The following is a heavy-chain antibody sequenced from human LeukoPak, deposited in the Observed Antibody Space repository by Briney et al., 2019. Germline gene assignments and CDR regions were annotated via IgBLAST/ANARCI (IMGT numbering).Heavy chain of an antibody. CDR1: GGTFSSYA. D-gene: IGHD4-17*01. J-gene: IGHJ6*02. Sequence: GASVKVSCKASGGTFSSYAISWVRQAPGQGLEWMGRIIPILGIANYAQKFQGRVTITADKSTSTAYMELSSLRSEDTAVYYCARGHGDYGMDVWGQGTTVTVSS. CDR2: IIPILGIA. V-gene: IGHV1-69*04. CDR3: ARGHGDYGMDV.